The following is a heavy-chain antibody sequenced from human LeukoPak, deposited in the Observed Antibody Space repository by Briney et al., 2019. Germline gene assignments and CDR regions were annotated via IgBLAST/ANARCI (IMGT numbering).Heavy chain of an antibody. V-gene: IGHV3-74*01. Sequence: GGSLRLSCAASGFTFSSYWMHWVCQAPGKGLVWVSRINEDGSSTNYADSVKGRFTISRDNAKNTLFLQMNSLRAEDTAVYYCARDYYDSRGDAFDIWGQGTMVTVSS. D-gene: IGHD3-22*01. CDR3: ARDYYDSRGDAFDI. CDR1: GFTFSSYW. J-gene: IGHJ3*02. CDR2: INEDGSST.